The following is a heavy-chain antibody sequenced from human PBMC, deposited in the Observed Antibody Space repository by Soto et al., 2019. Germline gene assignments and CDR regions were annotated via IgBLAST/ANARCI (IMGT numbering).Heavy chain of an antibody. Sequence: GESLKISCKGSGYSFTSYWIGWVRQMPGKGLEWMGIIYPGDSDTRYSPSFQGQVTISADKSISTAYLQWSSLKASDTAMYYCARLPVEYSSSSPRWWAANWFDPWGQGTLVTVSS. CDR3: ARLPVEYSSSSPRWWAANWFDP. J-gene: IGHJ5*02. V-gene: IGHV5-51*01. D-gene: IGHD6-6*01. CDR1: GYSFTSYW. CDR2: IYPGDSDT.